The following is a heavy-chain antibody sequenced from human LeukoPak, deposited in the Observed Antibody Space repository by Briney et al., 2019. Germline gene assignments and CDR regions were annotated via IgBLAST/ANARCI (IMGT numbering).Heavy chain of an antibody. D-gene: IGHD4-17*01. Sequence: GGSLRLSCAASGFTFSSYAMHWVRQAPGKGLEWVAVISYDGSNKYYADSVKGRFTISRDNSKTTLYLQMNSLRAEDTAVYYCARDPDYGDRRFDYWGQGTLVTVSS. V-gene: IGHV3-30*04. CDR2: ISYDGSNK. CDR1: GFTFSSYA. J-gene: IGHJ4*02. CDR3: ARDPDYGDRRFDY.